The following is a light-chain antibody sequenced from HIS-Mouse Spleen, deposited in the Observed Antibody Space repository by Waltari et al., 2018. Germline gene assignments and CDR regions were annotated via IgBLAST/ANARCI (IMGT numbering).Light chain of an antibody. Sequence: DIVMTQSPDSLAVSLGARATIHCKSSQSVLYSSNNKHYLAWYQQKPGQPPKLLIYWASTRESGVPDRFSGSGSGTDFTLTISSLQAEDVAVYYCQQYYSTPLTFGGGTKVEIK. J-gene: IGKJ4*01. V-gene: IGKV4-1*01. CDR1: QSVLYSSNNKHY. CDR2: WAS. CDR3: QQYYSTPLT.